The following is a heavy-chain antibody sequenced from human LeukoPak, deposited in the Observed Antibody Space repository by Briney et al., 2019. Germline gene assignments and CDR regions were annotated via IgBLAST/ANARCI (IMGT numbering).Heavy chain of an antibody. CDR2: IKQDGAEK. D-gene: IGHD1-26*01. CDR1: GFRFGDYW. CDR3: ARVGAWDLQRVFEY. V-gene: IGHV3-7*01. J-gene: IGHJ4*02. Sequence: GGSLRLSCAASGFRFGDYWMTWARHIPGKALEWVANIKQDGAEKHYAESVEGRFIISRDNAKNSLYLEVDSLKVEDTAVYYCARVGAWDLQRVFEYWGQGTLVTVSS.